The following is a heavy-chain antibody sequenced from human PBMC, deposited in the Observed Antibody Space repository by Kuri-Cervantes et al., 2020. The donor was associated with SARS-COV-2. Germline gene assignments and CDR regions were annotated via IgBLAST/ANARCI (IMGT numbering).Heavy chain of an antibody. D-gene: IGHD3-22*01. CDR3: ARDRLMTYYYDSSGYPFDY. J-gene: IGHJ4*02. CDR1: GYTFTSYY. CDR2: INPSGGST. Sequence: ASVKVSCKASGYTFTSYYMNWVRQAPGQGLEWMGIINPSGGSTSYAQKFQGRVTMTRDTSTSTVYMELSSLRSDDTAVYYCARDRLMTYYYDSSGYPFDYWGQGTLVTVSS. V-gene: IGHV1-46*01.